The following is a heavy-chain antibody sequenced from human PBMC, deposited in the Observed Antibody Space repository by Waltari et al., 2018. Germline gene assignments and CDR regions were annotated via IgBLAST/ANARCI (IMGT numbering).Heavy chain of an antibody. CDR1: GYSLPESD. J-gene: IGHJ5*02. CDR2: FDPEYGEA. Sequence: QVQLVQSGAEVKKPGASVKVSCRVSGYSLPESDLRWVRRAPGKGLEWLGGFDPEYGEAVYAQEFQGRVTMTEDTSKDTAYMELSSLTYEDTAVYYCTRDRVGYCSGGTSYSRWFDPWGQGTLVTVSS. CDR3: TRDRVGYCSGGTSYSRWFDP. D-gene: IGHD2-15*01. V-gene: IGHV1-24*01.